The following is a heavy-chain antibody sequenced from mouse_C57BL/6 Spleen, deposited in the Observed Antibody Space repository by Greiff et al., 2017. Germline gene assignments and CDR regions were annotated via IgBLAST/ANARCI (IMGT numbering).Heavy chain of an antibody. CDR2: IYPSDSET. V-gene: IGHV1-61*01. J-gene: IGHJ2*01. Sequence: VKLQQPGAELVRPGSSVKLSCKASGYTFTSYWMDWVKQRPGQGLEWIGNIYPSDSETHYNQKFKDKATLTVDKSSSTAYMQLSSLTSEDSAVYYCRLNWDYFDYWGQGTTLTVSS. CDR3: RLNWDYFDY. D-gene: IGHD4-1*01. CDR1: GYTFTSYW.